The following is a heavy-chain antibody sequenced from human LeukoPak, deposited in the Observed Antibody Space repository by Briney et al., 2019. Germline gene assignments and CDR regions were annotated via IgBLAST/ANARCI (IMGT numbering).Heavy chain of an antibody. J-gene: IGHJ5*02. Sequence: SETLSLTCTVSGGSISSYYWIWIRQPPGKGLEWIGYIYYSGSTNYNPSLKSRVTISVDTSKNQFSLKLSSVTAADTAVYYCARGIAAAGFDPWGQGTLVTVSS. V-gene: IGHV4-59*01. CDR3: ARGIAAAGFDP. CDR1: GGSISSYY. D-gene: IGHD6-25*01. CDR2: IYYSGST.